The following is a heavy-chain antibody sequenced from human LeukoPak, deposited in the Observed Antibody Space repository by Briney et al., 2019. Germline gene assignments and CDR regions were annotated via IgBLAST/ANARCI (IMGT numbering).Heavy chain of an antibody. J-gene: IGHJ5*02. D-gene: IGHD2-2*01. Sequence: SETLSLTCTVSGGSISSYYWSWIRQPPGKGLEWIGYIYYSGSTYYNPSLKSRVTISVDTSKNQFSLKLSSVTAADTAVYYCARRTPSSSTSSFDPWGQGTLVTVSS. V-gene: IGHV4-30-4*08. CDR3: ARRTPSSSTSSFDP. CDR2: IYYSGST. CDR1: GGSISSYY.